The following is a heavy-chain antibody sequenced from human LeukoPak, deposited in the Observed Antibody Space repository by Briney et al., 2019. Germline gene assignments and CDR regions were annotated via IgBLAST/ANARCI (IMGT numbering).Heavy chain of an antibody. CDR3: AKDYSSGWYDY. CDR2: ISGSGGNT. Sequence: GGSLRLSCAASGFTFSSYAMNWVRQAPGKGLEWVSSISGSGGNTFYADSVKGRFTISRDNSKNTLYLQMNSLRVEDTAVYYCAKDYSSGWYDYWGQGTLVTVSS. CDR1: GFTFSSYA. D-gene: IGHD6-19*01. V-gene: IGHV3-23*01. J-gene: IGHJ4*02.